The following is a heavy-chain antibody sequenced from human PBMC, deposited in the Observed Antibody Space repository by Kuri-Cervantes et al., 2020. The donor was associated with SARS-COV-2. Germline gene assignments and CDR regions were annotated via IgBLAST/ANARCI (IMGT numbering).Heavy chain of an antibody. CDR2: INPSGGST. Sequence: ASVKVSCKASGYTFTSYYMHWVRQAPGQGLEWMGIINPSGGSTSYAQKLQGRVTMTTDTSTSTAYMELRSLRSDDTAVYYCARDFWHYYDSSGYYGSGVWFDPWGQGTLVTVSS. J-gene: IGHJ5*02. D-gene: IGHD3-22*01. CDR1: GYTFTSYY. V-gene: IGHV1-46*01. CDR3: ARDFWHYYDSSGYYGSGVWFDP.